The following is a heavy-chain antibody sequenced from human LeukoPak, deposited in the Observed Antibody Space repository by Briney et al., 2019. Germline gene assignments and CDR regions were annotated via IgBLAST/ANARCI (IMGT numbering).Heavy chain of an antibody. D-gene: IGHD1-20*01. CDR1: GDSVSSNSAA. V-gene: IGHV6-1*01. Sequence: SQTLSLTCAISGDSVSSNSAAWNWIRQSPSRGLEWLGRTYYRSKWYNDYAVSVKSRITINPDTSKNQFSLQLNSVTPEDTAVYYCARGARLDHNWRLGSQGDYWGQGTLVTVSS. CDR2: TYYRSKWYN. J-gene: IGHJ4*02. CDR3: ARGARLDHNWRLGSQGDY.